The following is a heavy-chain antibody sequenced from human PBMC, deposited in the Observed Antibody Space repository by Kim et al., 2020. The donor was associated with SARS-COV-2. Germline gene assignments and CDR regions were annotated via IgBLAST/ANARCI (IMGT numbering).Heavy chain of an antibody. Sequence: SETLSLTCAVYGGSFSGYYWSWIRQPPGKGLEWIGEINHSGSTNYNPSLKSRVTISVDTSKNQFSLKLSSVTAADTAVYYCARGEDGSGSYYNYYYYGMDVWGQGTTVTVSS. V-gene: IGHV4-34*01. D-gene: IGHD3-10*01. CDR2: INHSGST. CDR3: ARGEDGSGSYYNYYYYGMDV. J-gene: IGHJ6*02. CDR1: GGSFSGYY.